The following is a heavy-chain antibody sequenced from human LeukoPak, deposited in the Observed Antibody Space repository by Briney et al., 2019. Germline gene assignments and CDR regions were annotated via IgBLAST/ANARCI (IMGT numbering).Heavy chain of an antibody. CDR3: AGYSYGRFDY. D-gene: IGHD5-18*01. V-gene: IGHV4-4*07. CDR1: GGSMTSYY. Sequence: SETLSLTCSVSGGSMTSYYWSWIRQPAGKGLEWIGRIYSTGSTKYNPSLKSRVTMSVDTTKNQFSLKLSSVTAADTAVYYCAGYSYGRFDYWGQGTLVTVSP. J-gene: IGHJ4*02. CDR2: IYSTGST.